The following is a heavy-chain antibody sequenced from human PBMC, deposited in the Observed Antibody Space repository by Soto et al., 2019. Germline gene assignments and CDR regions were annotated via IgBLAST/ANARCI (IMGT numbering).Heavy chain of an antibody. J-gene: IGHJ4*02. D-gene: IGHD3-22*01. CDR3: ASGAAFYYDTSRY. CDR2: MSPGGNSQ. CDR1: GFNFNIHA. Sequence: GSLRLSCAAPGFNFNIHALHWIRQAPGEGLEWVAVMSPGGNSQYYADSVKGRFTISRDTSKSTLYLQMTSLRPEDTAVYYCASGAAFYYDTSRYWGQGTLVTVSS. V-gene: IGHV3-30-3*01.